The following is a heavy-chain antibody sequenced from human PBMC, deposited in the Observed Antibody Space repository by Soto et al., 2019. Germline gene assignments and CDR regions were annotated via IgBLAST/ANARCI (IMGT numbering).Heavy chain of an antibody. CDR2: IYYSGST. CDR3: ARSMTTVVTLDY. Sequence: PSETQSLTCTVSGGSISSSSYYWGWIRQPPGKGLEWIGSIYYSGSTYYNPSLKSRVTISVDTSKNQFSLKLSSVTAADTAVYYCARSMTTVVTLDYWGQGTLVTVSS. V-gene: IGHV4-39*01. CDR1: GGSISSSSYY. D-gene: IGHD4-17*01. J-gene: IGHJ4*02.